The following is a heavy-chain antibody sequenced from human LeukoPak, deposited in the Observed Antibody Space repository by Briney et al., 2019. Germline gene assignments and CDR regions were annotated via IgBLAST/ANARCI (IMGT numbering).Heavy chain of an antibody. Sequence: GGSLRLSCAASGFTFSSYAMHWVRQAPGKGLEWVAVISYDGSNKYYADSVKGRFTISRDNSKNTLYLQMNSLRAEDTAVYYCARDRGGGSYYRFFGYWGQGTLVTVSS. V-gene: IGHV3-30-3*01. CDR2: ISYDGSNK. D-gene: IGHD1-26*01. CDR1: GFTFSSYA. J-gene: IGHJ4*02. CDR3: ARDRGGGSYYRFFGY.